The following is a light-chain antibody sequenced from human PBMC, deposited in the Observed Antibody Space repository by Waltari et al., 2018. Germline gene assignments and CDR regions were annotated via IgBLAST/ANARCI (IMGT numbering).Light chain of an antibody. Sequence: EIVMTQSPATLSVSPGERATLSCRARQNVPTSLAWYQQKPVQAPRLLIHRASIRATDIPGRFSGSGSGTEFTLTISGLQSEDFAVYFCQHYNNWPLTFGGGTKVEIK. CDR2: RAS. CDR3: QHYNNWPLT. V-gene: IGKV3-15*01. CDR1: QNVPTS. J-gene: IGKJ4*01.